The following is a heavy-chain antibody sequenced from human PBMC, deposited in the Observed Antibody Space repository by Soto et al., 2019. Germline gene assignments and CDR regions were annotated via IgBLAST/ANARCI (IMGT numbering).Heavy chain of an antibody. J-gene: IGHJ5*02. D-gene: IGHD6-13*01. CDR2: IIPIFGTA. CDR1: GGTFSSYA. Sequence: EASVKVSCKASGGTFSSYAISWVRQAPGQGLEWMGGIIPIFGTANYAQKFQGRVTITADESTSTAYMELSSLRSEDTAVYYCARDSRPGSTTLYNWFDPWGQGTLVTVYS. CDR3: ARDSRPGSTTLYNWFDP. V-gene: IGHV1-69*13.